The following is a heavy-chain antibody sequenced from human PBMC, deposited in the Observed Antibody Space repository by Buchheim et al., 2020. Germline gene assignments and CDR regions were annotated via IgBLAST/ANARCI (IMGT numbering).Heavy chain of an antibody. V-gene: IGHV3-7*01. Sequence: EVQLVESGGGLVQPGGSLRLSCAASGFTFSSYWMSWVRQAPGKGLEWVANIKPDGSEKYYVDSVKGRFTISRDNAKNSRYLQMNSLRAEDTAVYYCASRVDYDFWSGYEDYWGQGTL. CDR1: GFTFSSYW. CDR3: ASRVDYDFWSGYEDY. J-gene: IGHJ4*02. D-gene: IGHD3-3*01. CDR2: IKPDGSEK.